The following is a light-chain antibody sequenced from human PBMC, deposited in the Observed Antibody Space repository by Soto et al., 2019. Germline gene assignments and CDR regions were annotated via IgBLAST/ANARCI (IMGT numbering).Light chain of an antibody. J-gene: IGLJ2*01. CDR3: SSYAGTYTWI. Sequence: QSALTQPRSVSGSPGQSVTISCTGASNNVGGYNYVSWYQHHPGKVPQLIIYDVTKRPSGVPDRFSGSKSGNTASLTISGLQVEDEADYYCSSYAGTYTWIFGGGIKVTVL. CDR2: DVT. V-gene: IGLV2-11*01. CDR1: SNNVGGYNY.